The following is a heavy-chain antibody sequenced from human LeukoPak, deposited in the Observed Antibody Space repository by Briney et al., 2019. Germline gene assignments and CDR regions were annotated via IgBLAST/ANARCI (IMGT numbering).Heavy chain of an antibody. D-gene: IGHD4-17*01. CDR1: GGSISSSSDY. Sequence: SETLSLTCTVSGGSISSSSDYCGWIRQPPGKGLEWIGSIYYSGSTYYNPSLKSRVTISVDTSNNQFSLNLSSVAAADTAVYYCARGIRSLAHDAFDIWGQGTMVTVSS. CDR3: ARGIRSLAHDAFDI. V-gene: IGHV4-39*07. J-gene: IGHJ3*02. CDR2: IYYSGST.